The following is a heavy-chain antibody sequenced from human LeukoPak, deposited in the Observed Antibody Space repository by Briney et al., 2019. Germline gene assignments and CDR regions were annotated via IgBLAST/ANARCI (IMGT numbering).Heavy chain of an antibody. V-gene: IGHV3-23*01. D-gene: IGHD6-13*01. Sequence: PGGSLRLSCAASGFTFSSYGMTWVRQAPGKGPEWVSAISGSGGSTFYADSVKGRFTISRDNSKNTLYLQMNSLRAEDTAVYYCAKSYSSDWCSFDYWGQGTLVPVSS. CDR1: GFTFSSYG. CDR3: AKSYSSDWCSFDY. CDR2: ISGSGGST. J-gene: IGHJ4*02.